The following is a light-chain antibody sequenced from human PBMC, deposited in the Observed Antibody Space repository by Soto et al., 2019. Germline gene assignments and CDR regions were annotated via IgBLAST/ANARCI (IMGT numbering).Light chain of an antibody. CDR2: GAS. J-gene: IGKJ2*01. CDR3: QQYKYWSPDKNT. CDR1: QSVSTN. Sequence: EIVMTQSPDTLSVSPGERATLSCRASQSVSTNLAWYQHKPGQAPRIVIYGASTRATGIPARFSGSGSGTDVTLTISSLQSEDFAVYYCQQYKYWSPDKNTFGRGTNLEIK. V-gene: IGKV3-15*01.